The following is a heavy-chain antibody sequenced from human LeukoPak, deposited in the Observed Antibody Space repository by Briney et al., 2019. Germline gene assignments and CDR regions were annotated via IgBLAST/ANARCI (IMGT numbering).Heavy chain of an antibody. CDR1: GFTFSSYG. V-gene: IGHV3-30*18. CDR2: ISYDGSNK. J-gene: IGHJ4*02. Sequence: GRSLRLSCAASGFTFSSYGMRWVRQAPGKGLEWVAVISYDGSNKYYADSVKGRFTISRDNSKNTLYLQMNSLRAEDTAVYYCAKAHQRYFDWLPQLDYWGQGTLVTVSS. CDR3: AKAHQRYFDWLPQLDY. D-gene: IGHD3-9*01.